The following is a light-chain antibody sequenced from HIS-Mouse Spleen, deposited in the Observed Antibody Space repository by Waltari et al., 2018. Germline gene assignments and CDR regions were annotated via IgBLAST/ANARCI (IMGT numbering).Light chain of an antibody. CDR2: EVS. Sequence: QSALTQPASVSGPPGQSITLSCTGTSRDVGGYNYVSWSQQHPGKAPKPMMYEVSKRPSGVFKRFSGSKSGNTASLTISGRQAEDEADYYCSSYTSSSTYVFVTGTKVTVL. CDR3: SSYTSSSTYV. V-gene: IGLV2-14*01. CDR1: SRDVGGYNY. J-gene: IGLJ1*01.